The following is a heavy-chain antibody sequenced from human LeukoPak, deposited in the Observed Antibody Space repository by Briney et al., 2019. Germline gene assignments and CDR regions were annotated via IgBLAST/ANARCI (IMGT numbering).Heavy chain of an antibody. CDR3: AREGFLEWLTGFDP. CDR2: IYYSGST. V-gene: IGHV4-61*01. CDR1: GGSISSSSYY. Sequence: PSQTLSLTCTVSGGSISSSSYYWGWIRQPPGKGLEWIGYIYYSGSTNYNPSLKSRVTISVDTSKNQFSLKLSSVTAADTSVYYCAREGFLEWLTGFDPWGQGTLVTVSS. D-gene: IGHD3-3*01. J-gene: IGHJ5*02.